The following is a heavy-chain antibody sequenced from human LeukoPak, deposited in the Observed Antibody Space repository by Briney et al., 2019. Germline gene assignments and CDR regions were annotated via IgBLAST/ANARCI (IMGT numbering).Heavy chain of an antibody. CDR1: GFTFSSTW. D-gene: IGHD3-10*01. Sequence: GGSLRPSCAASGFTFSSTWMHWVRLVPGKGLVWVSRINSDGSNPIYADSVKGRFTISRDNAKNTLYLQMSSLRAEDTAVYYCARDWYYAVDYWGQGTLVTVSS. CDR2: INSDGSNP. J-gene: IGHJ4*02. CDR3: ARDWYYAVDY. V-gene: IGHV3-74*01.